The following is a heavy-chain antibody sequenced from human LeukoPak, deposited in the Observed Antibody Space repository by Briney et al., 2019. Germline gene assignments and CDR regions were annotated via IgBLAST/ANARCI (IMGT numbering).Heavy chain of an antibody. D-gene: IGHD6-13*01. CDR3: ARTYSSRDDAFDI. V-gene: IGHV4-34*01. CDR1: GGYFSGYY. CDR2: INHSGST. J-gene: IGHJ3*02. Sequence: SETLSLTCAVYGGYFSGYYWSWIRQPPGKGLEWIGEINHSGSTNYNPSLKSRVTISVDTSKNQFSLKLSSVTAADTAVYYCARTYSSRDDAFDIWGQGTMVTVSS.